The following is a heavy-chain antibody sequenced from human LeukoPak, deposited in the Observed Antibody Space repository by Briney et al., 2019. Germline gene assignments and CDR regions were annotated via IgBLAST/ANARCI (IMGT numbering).Heavy chain of an antibody. CDR3: ARDQVGALPDY. CDR1: GFTFSSYS. Sequence: GGSLRLXCAASGFTFSSYSMNWVRQAPGKGLEWVSSISSSSSYIYYADSVKGRFTISRDNAKNSLYLQMNSLRAEDTAVYYCARDQVGALPDYWGQGTLVTVSS. D-gene: IGHD1-26*01. J-gene: IGHJ4*02. CDR2: ISSSSSYI. V-gene: IGHV3-21*01.